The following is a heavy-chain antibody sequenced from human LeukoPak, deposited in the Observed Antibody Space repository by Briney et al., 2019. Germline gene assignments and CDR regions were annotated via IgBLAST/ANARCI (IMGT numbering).Heavy chain of an antibody. CDR2: INVILDTA. J-gene: IGHJ3*02. Sequence: GASVKVSCKASGGAFSSYAISWVRQAPGRALEWMGRINVILDTANYAQKFQGRVTITADISTSTSYMELSSLRSEDTAVYYCARDQGIGDASDIWGQGTMVTVSS. CDR1: GGAFSSYA. V-gene: IGHV1-69*04. CDR3: ARDQGIGDASDI.